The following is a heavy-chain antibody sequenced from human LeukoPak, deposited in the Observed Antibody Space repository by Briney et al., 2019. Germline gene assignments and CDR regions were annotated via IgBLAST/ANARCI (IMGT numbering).Heavy chain of an antibody. J-gene: IGHJ4*02. CDR3: ARQRTPLYSSGWRDT. Sequence: GESLKISCKGSGYSLTNYWIGWVRQMPGKGLEWMGIIYPGDSDTRYSPSFQGQVTISADKSISTAYLQWSSLRASDTAMYYCARQRTPLYSSGWRDTWGPGNLLTVSS. CDR1: GYSLTNYW. CDR2: IYPGDSDT. V-gene: IGHV5-51*01. D-gene: IGHD6-19*01.